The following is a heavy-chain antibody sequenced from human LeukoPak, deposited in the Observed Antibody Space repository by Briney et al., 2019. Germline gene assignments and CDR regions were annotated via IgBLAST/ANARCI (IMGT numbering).Heavy chain of an antibody. CDR1: GFTFSSYA. D-gene: IGHD3-9*01. Sequence: PGGSLRLSCAASGFTFSSYAMSWVRQAPGKGLEWVSAISGSGGSTYYADSVKGRFTITRGNSKNTLYLQMNSLRAEDTAVYYCAKDSSYFDWLSAEYFQHWGQGTLVTVSS. CDR2: ISGSGGST. J-gene: IGHJ1*01. V-gene: IGHV3-23*01. CDR3: AKDSSYFDWLSAEYFQH.